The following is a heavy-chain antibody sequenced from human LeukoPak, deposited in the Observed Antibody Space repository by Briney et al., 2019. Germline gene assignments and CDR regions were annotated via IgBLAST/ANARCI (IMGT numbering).Heavy chain of an antibody. J-gene: IGHJ4*02. D-gene: IGHD3-16*02. V-gene: IGHV3-48*01. CDR2: ISSSSSTI. Sequence: GGSLRLSCAASGFTFSSYSMNWVRQAPGKGLEWVSYISSSSSTIYYADSVKGRFTISRDNAKNSLYLQMNSLRTEDTALYYCVKSRIAEGPESFDYWGQGTLVTVSS. CDR1: GFTFSSYS. CDR3: VKSRIAEGPESFDY.